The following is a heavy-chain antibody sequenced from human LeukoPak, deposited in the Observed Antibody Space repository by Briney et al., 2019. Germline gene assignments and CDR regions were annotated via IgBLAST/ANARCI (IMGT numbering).Heavy chain of an antibody. J-gene: IGHJ6*03. CDR2: IYYSGST. CDR3: ARGRRGLLLYYYYYMDV. Sequence: SETLSLTCNVSGDTVINNHYYWGWIRQPPGKGLEWIGYIYYSGSTYYNPSLKSRVTISVDTSKNQFSLKLSSVTAADTAVYYCARGRRGLLLYYYYYMDVWGKGTTVTVSS. D-gene: IGHD2-15*01. CDR1: GDTVINNHYY. V-gene: IGHV4-30-4*08.